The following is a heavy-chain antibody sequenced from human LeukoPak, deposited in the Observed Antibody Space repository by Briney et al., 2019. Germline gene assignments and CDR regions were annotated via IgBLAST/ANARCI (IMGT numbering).Heavy chain of an antibody. Sequence: PSETLSLTCAVYGGSFSGYYWSWIRQPPGKGLEWIGEINHSGSTNYNPSLKSRVTISVDTSKNQFSLKLSSVTAADTAVYYCARERRYGDYVEPFDYWGQGTLVTVSS. CDR1: GGSFSGYY. D-gene: IGHD4-17*01. V-gene: IGHV4-34*01. J-gene: IGHJ4*02. CDR2: INHSGST. CDR3: ARERRYGDYVEPFDY.